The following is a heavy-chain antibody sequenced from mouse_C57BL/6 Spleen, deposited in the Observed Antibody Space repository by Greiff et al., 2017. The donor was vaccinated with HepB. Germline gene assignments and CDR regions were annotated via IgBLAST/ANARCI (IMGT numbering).Heavy chain of an antibody. CDR1: GYTFTSYW. J-gene: IGHJ1*03. D-gene: IGHD2-5*01. CDR2: IHPNSGST. V-gene: IGHV1-64*01. Sequence: VQLQQPGAELVKPGASVKLSCKASGYTFTSYWMHWVKQRPGQGLEWIGMIHPNSGSTNYNEKFKSKATLTVDKSSSTAYMQLSSLTSEDSAVYYCASDVYSNPWYFDVGGTGTTVTVSS. CDR3: ASDVYSNPWYFDV.